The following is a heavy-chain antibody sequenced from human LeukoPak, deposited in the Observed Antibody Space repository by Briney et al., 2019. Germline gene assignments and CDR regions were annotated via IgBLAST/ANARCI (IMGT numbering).Heavy chain of an antibody. CDR3: ARDSDLTYYDILTGYLGTFDY. CDR1: GFTYSNYW. J-gene: IGHJ4*02. V-gene: IGHV3-7*01. D-gene: IGHD3-9*01. CDR2: IKQDGSEK. Sequence: PGGSLRLSCGASGFTYSNYWMTWVRQAPGKGLEWVANIKQDGSEKYYVDSVKGRFTISRDNSKNTLYLQMNSLRAEDTAVYYCARDSDLTYYDILTGYLGTFDYWGQGTLVTVSS.